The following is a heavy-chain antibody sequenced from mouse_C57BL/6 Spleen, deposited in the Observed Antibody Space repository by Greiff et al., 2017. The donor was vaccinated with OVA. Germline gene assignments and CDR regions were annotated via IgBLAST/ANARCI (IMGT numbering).Heavy chain of an antibody. CDR3: ARPTEVAYNFDY. J-gene: IGHJ2*01. V-gene: IGHV5-17*01. CDR1: GFTFTDYG. CDR2: IIRGSSTI. Sequence: EVKVVEPGGGLVKPGGSLKLSCAASGFTFTDYGMHWVSQAPEKGLEWVAYIIRGSSTITYADTVKGRFTISRDNAKTTIFQQMTSLRSEDTAMYCYARPTEVAYNFDYWGQGTTLTVSS. D-gene: IGHD1-1*01.